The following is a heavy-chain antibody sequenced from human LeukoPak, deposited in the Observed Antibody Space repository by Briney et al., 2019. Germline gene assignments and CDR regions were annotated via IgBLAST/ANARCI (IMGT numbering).Heavy chain of an antibody. D-gene: IGHD6-19*01. CDR2: ISYDGSNK. CDR1: GFTVSNKY. J-gene: IGHJ4*02. Sequence: QPGGSLRLSCAASGFTVSNKYMTWVRQAPGKGLEWVAVISYDGSNKYYADSVKGRFTISRDNSKNTLYLQMNSLRAEDTAVYYCARPVGIAVPGTTALFDYWGQGTLVTVSS. V-gene: IGHV3-30*03. CDR3: ARPVGIAVPGTTALFDY.